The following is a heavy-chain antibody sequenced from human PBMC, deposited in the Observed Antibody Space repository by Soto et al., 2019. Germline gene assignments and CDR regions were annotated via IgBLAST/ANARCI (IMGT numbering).Heavy chain of an antibody. CDR2: ILYDGSVQ. D-gene: IGHD6-6*01. V-gene: IGHV3-30-3*01. CDR3: AREASVAALNWFDP. Sequence: PXESLTPSCAGSGFTFSNYSLNWVGQAPGKGLEWVAVILYDGSVQHYADSVKGRFTVSRDNSKNTVYLQMNSLTPEDTATYYCAREASVAALNWFDPWGQGTLVTVSS. J-gene: IGHJ5*02. CDR1: GFTFSNYS.